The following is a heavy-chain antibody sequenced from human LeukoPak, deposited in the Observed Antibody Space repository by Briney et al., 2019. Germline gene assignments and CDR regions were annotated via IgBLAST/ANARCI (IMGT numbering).Heavy chain of an antibody. Sequence: PGGSLRLSCAASGFTFDDYAMHWVRQAPGKGLEWISGISWNSGSIGYADSVKGRFTISRDIAKNSLYLQMNSLRAEDTALYYCAKDTGYYDSSGSFDYWGQGTLVTVSS. CDR2: ISWNSGSI. CDR1: GFTFDDYA. V-gene: IGHV3-9*01. D-gene: IGHD3-22*01. CDR3: AKDTGYYDSSGSFDY. J-gene: IGHJ4*02.